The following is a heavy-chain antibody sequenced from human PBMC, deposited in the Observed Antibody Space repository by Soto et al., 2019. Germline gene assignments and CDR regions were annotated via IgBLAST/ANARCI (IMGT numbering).Heavy chain of an antibody. D-gene: IGHD6-19*01. CDR1: GYTFTSYG. CDR3: ARSGYSSGWYHWYFDF. V-gene: IGHV1-18*01. J-gene: IGHJ2*01. Sequence: QVQLVQSGAEVKKPGASVKVSCKASGYTFTSYGISWVRQAPGQGLEWMGWISAYNGNTKYSQKLQGRVTINRDTSASTAYMELSSLRSEDTAVYYCARSGYSSGWYHWYFDFWGRGTLVTVSS. CDR2: ISAYNGNT.